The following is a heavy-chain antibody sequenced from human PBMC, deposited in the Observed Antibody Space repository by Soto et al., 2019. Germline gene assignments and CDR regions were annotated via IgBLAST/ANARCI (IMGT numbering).Heavy chain of an antibody. Sequence: SETLSLTCTVSGGSISSSSYYWGWIRQPPGKGLEWIGSIYYSGSTYYNPSLKSRVTISVDTSKNQFSLKLSSVTAADTAVYYCARQAVDIVATISDPFGYWGQGTLVTVSS. V-gene: IGHV4-39*01. CDR2: IYYSGST. CDR1: GGSISSSSYY. J-gene: IGHJ4*02. CDR3: ARQAVDIVATISDPFGY. D-gene: IGHD5-12*01.